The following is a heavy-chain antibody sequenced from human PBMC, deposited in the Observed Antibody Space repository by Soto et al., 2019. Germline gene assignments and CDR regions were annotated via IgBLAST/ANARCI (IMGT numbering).Heavy chain of an antibody. D-gene: IGHD2-21*02. CDR1: GFSVSTSGSG. CDR2: IYWNDDK. J-gene: IGHJ4*02. V-gene: IGHV2-5*01. CDR3: ARDRGDSRNPSY. Sequence: VPTQVNPTNTRTQAYPYSGFSVSTSGSGVCWSRQPPGQALEWLALIYWNDDKPYSTSLKTRLTITQDPSKNQVVLTMTNMDPVDTALYYCARDRGDSRNPSYWAQGTLV.